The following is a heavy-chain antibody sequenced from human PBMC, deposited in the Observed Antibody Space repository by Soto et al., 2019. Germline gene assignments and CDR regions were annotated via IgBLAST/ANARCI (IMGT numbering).Heavy chain of an antibody. CDR1: GGTFSSYA. CDR2: IIPIFGTA. D-gene: IGHD3-22*01. V-gene: IGHV1-69*13. Sequence: VASVKVSCKASGGTFSSYAISWVRQAPGQGLEWMGGIIPIFGTANYAQKFQGRVTITADESTSTAYMELSSLRSEDTAVYYCARDPYYYDSSGYSYFDYWGQGTLVTVSS. J-gene: IGHJ4*02. CDR3: ARDPYYYDSSGYSYFDY.